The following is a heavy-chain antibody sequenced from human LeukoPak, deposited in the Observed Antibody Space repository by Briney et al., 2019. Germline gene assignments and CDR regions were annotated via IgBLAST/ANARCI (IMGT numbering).Heavy chain of an antibody. CDR2: IKQDGSEK. CDR1: GFTFSSYC. D-gene: IGHD3-3*01. J-gene: IGHJ4*02. Sequence: GGSLRLSCAASGFTFSSYCMSWVRQAPGKGLEWVANIKQDGSEKYYVDSVKGRFTISRDNAKNSLYLQMNSLRAEDTAVYYCARDGISIFGVAKGYFGYWGQGTLVTVSS. V-gene: IGHV3-7*01. CDR3: ARDGISIFGVAKGYFGY.